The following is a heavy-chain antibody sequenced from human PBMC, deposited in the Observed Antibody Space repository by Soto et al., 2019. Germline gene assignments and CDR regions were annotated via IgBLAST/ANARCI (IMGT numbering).Heavy chain of an antibody. D-gene: IGHD1-1*01. CDR2: INSGGAT. J-gene: IGHJ4*02. Sequence: EVQLVESGGGLVQPGGSLRLSCAASGSTVSNNNRRGVRQAPGKGLEWVSLINSGGATYYADSVKGRFTISRDNSKNTLYLQMNSLRAEDTAVYYCARDGTYNWVGGQGILVTVSS. V-gene: IGHV3-66*01. CDR3: ARDGTYNWV. CDR1: GSTVSNNN.